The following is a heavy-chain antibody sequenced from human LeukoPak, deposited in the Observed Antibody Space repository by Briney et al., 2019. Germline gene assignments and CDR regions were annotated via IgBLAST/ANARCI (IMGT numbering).Heavy chain of an antibody. CDR2: IRSKANSYAT. V-gene: IGHV3-73*01. J-gene: IGHJ4*02. CDR1: GFTFSGSA. Sequence: PGGSLKLSCAASGFTFSGSAMHWVRQASGKGLEWVGRIRSKANSYATAYAASVKGRFTISRDDSKNTAYLQMNSLKTEDTAVYYCARSLRGELVAGYDYWGQGTLVTVSS. CDR3: ARSLRGELVAGYDY. D-gene: IGHD5-12*01.